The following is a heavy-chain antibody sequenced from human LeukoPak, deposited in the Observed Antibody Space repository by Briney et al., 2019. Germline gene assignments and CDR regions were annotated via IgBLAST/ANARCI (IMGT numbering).Heavy chain of an antibody. J-gene: IGHJ3*02. V-gene: IGHV3-11*04. CDR1: GFTFTDHY. CDR2: ISNTAGSSTTI. CDR3: ASFDAFDI. Sequence: GGSLRLSCAASGFTFTDHYMSWIRQAPGKGLEWVSYISNTAGSSTTIYYADSVKGRFTISRDNAKNSLYLQMNNLRVEDTAVYYCASFDAFDIWGQGTMVTVSS.